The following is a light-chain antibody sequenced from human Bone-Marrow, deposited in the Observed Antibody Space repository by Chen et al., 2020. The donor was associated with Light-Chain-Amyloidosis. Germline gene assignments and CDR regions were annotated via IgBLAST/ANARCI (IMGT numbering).Light chain of an antibody. Sequence: SYVLTQPSPVSVAPGQTATIACGGNNIGSTSVHWYQQTPGQAPLLVVYDDSDRPSGNPERLSGARSGNTATLTNSRVEAGDKGGYYCQVWDRSSDRPVFGGGTKLTVL. J-gene: IGLJ3*02. CDR1: NIGSTS. CDR3: QVWDRSSDRPV. CDR2: DDS. V-gene: IGLV3-21*02.